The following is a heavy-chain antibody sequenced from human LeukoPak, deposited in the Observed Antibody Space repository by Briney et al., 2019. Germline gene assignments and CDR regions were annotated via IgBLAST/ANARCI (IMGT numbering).Heavy chain of an antibody. D-gene: IGHD2-2*01. V-gene: IGHV3-21*01. CDR3: ARADCSGSTCYLRRSWFDP. J-gene: IGHJ5*02. CDR2: ISTSSRYI. Sequence: GGSLRLSCAASGFTFSSFDMDWVRQAPGKGLEWVSSISTSSRYIYYRDSVKGRFTISRDDAKNSLYLQMNSLRVEDTAVYYCARADCSGSTCYLRRSWFDPWGQGTLVTVSS. CDR1: GFTFSSFD.